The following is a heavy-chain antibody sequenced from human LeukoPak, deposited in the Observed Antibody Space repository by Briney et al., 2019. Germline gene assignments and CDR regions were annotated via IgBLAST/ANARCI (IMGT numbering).Heavy chain of an antibody. Sequence: GGSLRLSCAASGFTFSDYYMSWIRQAPGKGLEWVSYISSSGSTIYYADSVKGRFTISRDNAKNSLYLQMNSLRAEDTAVYYCALLLVVVTNKAMDVWGKGTTVTVSS. CDR1: GFTFSDYY. CDR2: ISSSGSTI. CDR3: ALLLVVVTNKAMDV. D-gene: IGHD3-22*01. V-gene: IGHV3-11*01. J-gene: IGHJ6*03.